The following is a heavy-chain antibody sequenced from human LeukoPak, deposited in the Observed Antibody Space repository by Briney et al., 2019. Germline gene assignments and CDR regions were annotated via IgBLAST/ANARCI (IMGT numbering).Heavy chain of an antibody. CDR1: GGTFSSYA. J-gene: IGHJ6*02. V-gene: IGHV1-69*04. Sequence: ASVKVSYKASGGTFSSYAISWVRQAPGQGLEWMGRIIPILGIANYAQKFQGRVTITADKSTCTAYMELSSLRSEDTAVYYCASASYDILTGYYGPYYYYGMDVWGQGTTVTVSS. D-gene: IGHD3-9*01. CDR2: IIPILGIA. CDR3: ASASYDILTGYYGPYYYYGMDV.